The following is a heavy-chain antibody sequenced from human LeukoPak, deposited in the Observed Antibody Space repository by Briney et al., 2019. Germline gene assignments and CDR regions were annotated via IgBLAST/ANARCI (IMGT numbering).Heavy chain of an antibody. J-gene: IGHJ4*02. V-gene: IGHV3-21*01. CDR1: QFTFSSYS. CDR3: VRLRRNSDSSGYYYYYDY. Sequence: GGSLTLSCAASQFTFSSYSMNWVRQAPGKGLEWVSSINRGATHIYYADSLRGRFIISRDDAKNSLYLQVNSLRAEDTAVYYCVRLRRNSDSSGYYYYYDYWGQGTLVTVSS. D-gene: IGHD3-22*01. CDR2: INRGATHI.